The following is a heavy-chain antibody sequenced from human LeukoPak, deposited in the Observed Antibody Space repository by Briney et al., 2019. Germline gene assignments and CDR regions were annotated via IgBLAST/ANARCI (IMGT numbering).Heavy chain of an antibody. Sequence: GASVKVSFKASGYTFTSYYMHWVRQAPGQGLEWMGIINPSGGSTSYAQKFQGRVTMTRDTSTSTVYMELSSLRSEGTAVYYCARGGEDIVVVPAAILDYWGQGTLVTVSS. CDR3: ARGGEDIVVVPAAILDY. CDR2: INPSGGST. D-gene: IGHD2-2*01. V-gene: IGHV1-46*01. J-gene: IGHJ4*02. CDR1: GYTFTSYY.